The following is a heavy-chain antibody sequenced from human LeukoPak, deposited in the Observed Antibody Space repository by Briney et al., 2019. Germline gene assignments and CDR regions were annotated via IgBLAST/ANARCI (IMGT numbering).Heavy chain of an antibody. CDR3: ARDVYSIAAAGTFDY. J-gene: IGHJ4*02. D-gene: IGHD6-13*01. CDR1: GYTFTSYG. CDR2: ISAYNGNT. V-gene: IGHV1-18*01. Sequence: GASVKVSCKASGYTFTSYGISWVRQAPGQWLEWMGWISAYNGNTNYAQKLQGRVTMTTDASTSTAYMELRSLRSDDTAVYYCARDVYSIAAAGTFDYWGQGTLVTVSS.